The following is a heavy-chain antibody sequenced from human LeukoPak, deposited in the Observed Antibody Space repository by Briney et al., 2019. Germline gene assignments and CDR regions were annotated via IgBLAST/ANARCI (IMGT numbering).Heavy chain of an antibody. CDR2: INPSGGST. CDR1: GYTFTSHY. CDR3: ARWVGGPAGINYYGMDV. Sequence: ASVKVSCKASGYTFTSHYMQWVRQAPGQGFEWMGIINPSGGSTSYAQEFQGRVTMTRDTSTSIVYMELNSLRSEDTAVYYCARWVGGPAGINYYGMDVWGQGTTVTVSS. V-gene: IGHV1-46*01. D-gene: IGHD2-2*01. J-gene: IGHJ6*02.